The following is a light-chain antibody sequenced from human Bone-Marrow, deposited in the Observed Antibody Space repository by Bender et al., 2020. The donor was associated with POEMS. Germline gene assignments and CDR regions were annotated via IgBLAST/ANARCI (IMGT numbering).Light chain of an antibody. J-gene: IGLJ3*02. CDR2: INN. CDR3: CSYASTNSYVSGSWV. V-gene: IGLV1-44*01. Sequence: QSVLTQPPSASGTPGQRVTISCSGSSSNIGTNPVNWYQQLPGTAPKLLIYINNQRPSGVPDRFSGSKSGTSASLAISGLQSEDEADYYCCSYASTNSYVSGSWVFGGGTKLTVL. CDR1: SSNIGTNP.